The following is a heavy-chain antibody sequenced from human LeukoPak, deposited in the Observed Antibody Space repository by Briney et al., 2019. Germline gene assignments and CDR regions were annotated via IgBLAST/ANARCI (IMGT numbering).Heavy chain of an antibody. J-gene: IGHJ5*02. CDR2: INHSGST. CDR1: GGSFSGYY. Sequence: SETLSLTCAVYGGSFSGYYWSWIRQPPGKGLEWIGEINHSGSTNYNPSLKSRVTISVDTSMNQFSLKLSSVTAADTAVYYCARGSSYYYDSSKIWFDPWGQGTLVTVSS. V-gene: IGHV4-34*01. CDR3: ARGSSYYYDSSKIWFDP. D-gene: IGHD3-22*01.